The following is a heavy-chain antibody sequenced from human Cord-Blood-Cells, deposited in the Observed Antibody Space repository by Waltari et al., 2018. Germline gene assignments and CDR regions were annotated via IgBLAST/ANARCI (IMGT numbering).Heavy chain of an antibody. D-gene: IGHD6-6*01. CDR2: SKHSGST. Sequence: QVQLQQWGAGLLKPSETLSLTCAVYGGSFSGYYWSWIRQPPGKGLEWIGESKHSGSTNYNPSLKSRVTISVDTSKNQFSLKLSSVTAADTAVYYCARGGGAARDDAFDIWGQGTMVTVSS. CDR1: GGSFSGYY. J-gene: IGHJ3*02. V-gene: IGHV4-34*01. CDR3: ARGGGAARDDAFDI.